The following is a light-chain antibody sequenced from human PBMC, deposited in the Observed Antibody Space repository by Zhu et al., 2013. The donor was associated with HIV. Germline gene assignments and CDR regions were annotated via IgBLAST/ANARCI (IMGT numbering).Light chain of an antibody. CDR2: DAS. Sequence: DIQMTQSPSSLSASIGDRVTITCQASQDIRNHLNWCQQKPGKAPKLLIYDASNLETGVPSRFSGSGSGTDFTFTISSLQPEDIATYYCQQYDNPYTFGQGTKLEIK. CDR1: QDIRNH. CDR3: QQYDNPYT. V-gene: IGKV1-33*01. J-gene: IGKJ2*01.